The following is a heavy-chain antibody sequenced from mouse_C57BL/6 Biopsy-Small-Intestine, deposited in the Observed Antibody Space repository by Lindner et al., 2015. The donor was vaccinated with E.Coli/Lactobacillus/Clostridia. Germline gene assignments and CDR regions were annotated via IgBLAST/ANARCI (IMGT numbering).Heavy chain of an antibody. J-gene: IGHJ3*01. D-gene: IGHD2-3*01. V-gene: IGHV1-81*01. CDR1: GYTFTSYG. CDR3: ARFGDGYYGWFAY. CDR2: IYPRSGNT. Sequence: VQLQESGAELARPGASVKLSCKASGYTFTSYGISWVKQRTGQGLEWIGEIYPRSGNTYYNEKFKGKATLTADKSSSTAYMELRSLTSEDSAVYFCARFGDGYYGWFAYWGQGTLVTVSA.